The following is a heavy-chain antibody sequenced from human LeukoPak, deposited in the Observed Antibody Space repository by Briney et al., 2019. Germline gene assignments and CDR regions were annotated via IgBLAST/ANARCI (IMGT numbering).Heavy chain of an antibody. CDR3: AKRESMDV. Sequence: PGGSLTLSCAASGFTFSSYGKHWLRQAPGKGLEWVAVISYDGSNKYYADSVKGRFTISRDNSKNTLYLQMNSLRAEDTALYYCAKRESMDVWGQGTTVTVSS. CDR1: GFTFSSYG. V-gene: IGHV3-30*18. CDR2: ISYDGSNK. J-gene: IGHJ6*02.